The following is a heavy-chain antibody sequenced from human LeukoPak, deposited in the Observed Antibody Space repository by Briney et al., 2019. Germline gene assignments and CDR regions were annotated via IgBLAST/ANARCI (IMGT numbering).Heavy chain of an antibody. CDR2: ISSSSSYI. D-gene: IGHD5-24*01. J-gene: IGHJ4*02. V-gene: IGHV3-21*01. CDR1: GFTFSSYS. Sequence: GGSLRLSCAASGFTFSSYSMNWVRQAPGKGLEWVSSISSSSSYIYYADSVKGRFTISRDNAKNSLYLQMNSLRAEDTAVYYCARGARWLQFKGFDYWGQGTLVTVSS. CDR3: ARGARWLQFKGFDY.